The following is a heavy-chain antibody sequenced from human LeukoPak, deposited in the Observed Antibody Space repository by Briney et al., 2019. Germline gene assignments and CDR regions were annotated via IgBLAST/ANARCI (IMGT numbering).Heavy chain of an antibody. D-gene: IGHD6-6*01. CDR2: IKQDGSEK. CDR1: GFTFSSYW. J-gene: IGHJ6*02. V-gene: IGHV3-7*05. CDR3: ARDPYSSTWSYGMDV. Sequence: GGSLRLSCAASGFTFSSYWLSWVRQAPGKGLEWVANIKQDGSEKYYLDSVKGRFTISRDNAKNSLYLQMNSLRAEDTAVYYCARDPYSSTWSYGMDVWGQGTTVTVSS.